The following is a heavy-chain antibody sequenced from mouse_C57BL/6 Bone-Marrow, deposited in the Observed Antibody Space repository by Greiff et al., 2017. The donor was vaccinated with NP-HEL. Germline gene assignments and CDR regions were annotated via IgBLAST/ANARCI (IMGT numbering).Heavy chain of an antibody. V-gene: IGHV10-1*01. Sequence: EVKVEESGGGLVQPKGSLKLSCAASGFSFNTYAMNWVRQAPGKGLEWVARIRSKSNNYATYYADSVKDRFTISRDDSESMLYLQMNNLKTEDTAMYYCVGYVVFAYWGQGTLVTVSA. CDR1: GFSFNTYA. CDR3: VGYVVFAY. CDR2: IRSKSNNYAT. D-gene: IGHD2-2*01. J-gene: IGHJ3*01.